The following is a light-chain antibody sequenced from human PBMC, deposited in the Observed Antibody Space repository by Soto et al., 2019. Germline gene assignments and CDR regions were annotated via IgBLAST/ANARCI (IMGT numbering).Light chain of an antibody. J-gene: IGKJ2*01. CDR3: QQYSTYSHT. CDR1: QSISNW. Sequence: DIQMTQSPSTLSASVGDRVTITCRASQSISNWLASYQQKPGKAPKLLIYRASALESGVPSRFSGSGSGTEFTLTISSLQPDDFATYYCQQYSTYSHTFGQGTKLEI. V-gene: IGKV1-5*03. CDR2: RAS.